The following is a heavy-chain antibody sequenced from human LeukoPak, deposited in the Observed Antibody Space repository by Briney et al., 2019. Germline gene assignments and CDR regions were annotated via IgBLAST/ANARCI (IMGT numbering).Heavy chain of an antibody. V-gene: IGHV4-4*02. Sequence: SGTLSLTCAVSGASITSSHWWSWARQPPGKGLEWIGEIHDSGTTNYKPSLKSRVTMSLDKSNNQISLKLTSVTAADTAVYYCAKDFSSGWAIDFWGQGTLVTVSS. CDR1: GASITSSHW. J-gene: IGHJ4*02. D-gene: IGHD6-19*01. CDR2: IHDSGTT. CDR3: AKDFSSGWAIDF.